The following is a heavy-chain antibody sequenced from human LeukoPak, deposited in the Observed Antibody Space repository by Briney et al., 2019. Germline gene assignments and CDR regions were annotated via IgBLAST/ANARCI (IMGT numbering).Heavy chain of an antibody. J-gene: IGHJ4*02. CDR1: GFTFSDYY. CDR3: ARASASYFDY. CDR2: IISSSSSYT. Sequence: GRCLSPARAASGFTFSDYYMSCVRQAPGKGLEWVSHIISSSSSYTNYADSVKGRFTISKNNAKTSLYLQWNSRRAEDTAVYYCARASASYFDYWGQGTLVTVSS. V-gene: IGHV3-11*06.